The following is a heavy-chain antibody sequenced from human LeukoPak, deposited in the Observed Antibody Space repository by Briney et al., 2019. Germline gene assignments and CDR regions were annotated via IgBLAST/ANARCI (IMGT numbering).Heavy chain of an antibody. Sequence: GRSLRLSCGASGFTFSDYAMHWVRQAPGKGLQWVAVIWYDGSKKYYGDSVKGRFTISRDNSRNTVYLQMNSLRAEDTAVYYCVRDPRGSAFAFDIWGQGTMVIVSS. V-gene: IGHV3-33*01. CDR3: VRDPRGSAFAFDI. CDR1: GFTFSDYA. CDR2: IWYDGSKK. J-gene: IGHJ3*02. D-gene: IGHD3-3*02.